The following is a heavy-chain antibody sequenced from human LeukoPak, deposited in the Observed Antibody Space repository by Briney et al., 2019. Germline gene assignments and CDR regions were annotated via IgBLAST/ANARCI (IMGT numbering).Heavy chain of an antibody. CDR2: ISSSGSTI. CDR3: ASVVGWYDYYYGMDV. Sequence: GGSLRLSCAASGFTFSDYYMSWIRQAPGKGLEWVSYISSSGSTIYYADSVNGRFTISRDNAKNSLYLQMNSLRAEDTAVYYCASVVGWYDYYYGMDVWGQGTTVTVSS. V-gene: IGHV3-11*01. J-gene: IGHJ6*02. CDR1: GFTFSDYY. D-gene: IGHD1-26*01.